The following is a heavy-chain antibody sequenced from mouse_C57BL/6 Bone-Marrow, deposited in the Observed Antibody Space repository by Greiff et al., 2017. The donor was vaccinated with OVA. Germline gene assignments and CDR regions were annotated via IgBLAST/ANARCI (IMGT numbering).Heavy chain of an antibody. D-gene: IGHD3-2*02. Sequence: QVQLQQSGPELVKPGASVKISCKASGYAFSSSWMNWVKQRPGKGLEWIGRIYPGDGDTNYNGKFKGKATLTADKSSSTAYMQLSSLTSEDSAVYFCARSDTPSAGAYWGQGTLVTVSA. CDR1: GYAFSSSW. CDR3: ARSDTPSAGAY. J-gene: IGHJ3*01. V-gene: IGHV1-82*01. CDR2: IYPGDGDT.